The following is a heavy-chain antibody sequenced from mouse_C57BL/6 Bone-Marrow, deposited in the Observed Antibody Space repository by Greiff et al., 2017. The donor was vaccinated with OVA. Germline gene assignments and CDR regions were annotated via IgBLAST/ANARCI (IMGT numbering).Heavy chain of an antibody. CDR1: GFSFNTYA. V-gene: IGHV10-1*01. Sequence: EVHLVESGGGLVQPKGSLKLSCAASGFSFNTYAMNWVRQAPGKGLEWVARIRSKSNNYATYYADSVKDRFTISRDDSESMLYLQMNNLKTEDTAMYYCVRRRDYDEFAYWGQGTLVTVSA. CDR3: VRRRDYDEFAY. D-gene: IGHD2-4*01. CDR2: IRSKSNNYAT. J-gene: IGHJ3*01.